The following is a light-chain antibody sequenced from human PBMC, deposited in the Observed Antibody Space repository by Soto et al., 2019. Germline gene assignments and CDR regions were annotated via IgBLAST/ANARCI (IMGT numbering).Light chain of an antibody. CDR2: DAS. CDR3: QQHNPYSPYT. V-gene: IGKV1-5*03. CDR1: QSITNC. J-gene: IGKJ2*01. Sequence: DIQMTQSPSTLSASVGDRVTITCRASQSITNCLAWYQQKPGKAPKLLIFDASSLRSGVPSRFSGSGSGTEFTLTISSLQPADFSTYYCQQHNPYSPYTCCQGIKLEIK.